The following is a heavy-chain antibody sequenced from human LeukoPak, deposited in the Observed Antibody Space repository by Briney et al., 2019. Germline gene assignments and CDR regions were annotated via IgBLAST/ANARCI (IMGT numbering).Heavy chain of an antibody. CDR1: GYSINNYW. J-gene: IGHJ5*02. Sequence: GESLKISCKGSGYSINNYWIGWVRQMPGKGLEWMGIIYPADSDIRYSPSSQGQVTISADKSISTAYLQWSSLKASDTAIYYCARQEYCSGGSCYTWFDPWGQGTLVIVSS. D-gene: IGHD2-15*01. CDR3: ARQEYCSGGSCYTWFDP. V-gene: IGHV5-51*01. CDR2: IYPADSDI.